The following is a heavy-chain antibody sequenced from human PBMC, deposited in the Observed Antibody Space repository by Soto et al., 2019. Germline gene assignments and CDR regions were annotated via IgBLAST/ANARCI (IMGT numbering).Heavy chain of an antibody. CDR3: ARGLGRGYDDNRGHFHLDY. CDR1: GFTGSSNY. V-gene: IGHV3-53*01. J-gene: IGHJ4*02. CDR2: IYMYGRT. Sequence: VQLLESEVGLIHPGGSLRLSCAASGFTGSSNYMSWFRPSPGNGLEWVSVIYMYGRTYNADSVKGRFTISRDNSKNTLYLQMNSLRAEDTAVYYCARGLGRGYDDNRGHFHLDYWGQGTLVTVSS. D-gene: IGHD5-12*01.